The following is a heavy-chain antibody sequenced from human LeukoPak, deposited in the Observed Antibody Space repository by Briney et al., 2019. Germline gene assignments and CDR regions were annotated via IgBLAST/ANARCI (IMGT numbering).Heavy chain of an antibody. Sequence: SVKVSCKASGGTFSSYAISWVRQAPGQGLEWMGGIIPIFGTANYAQKLQGRVTTTADESTSTAYMELSSVRSADTAVYYCASTSGDYDSSGYYYSQDYWGQGTLVTVSS. D-gene: IGHD3-22*01. J-gene: IGHJ4*02. CDR1: GGTFSSYA. CDR2: IIPIFGTA. V-gene: IGHV1-69*13. CDR3: ASTSGDYDSSGYYYSQDY.